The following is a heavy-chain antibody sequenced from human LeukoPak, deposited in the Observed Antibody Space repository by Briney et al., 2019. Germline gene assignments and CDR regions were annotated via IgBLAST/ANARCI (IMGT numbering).Heavy chain of an antibody. Sequence: SETLSLTCTVSGGSISSYYWSWIRQPPGKGLEWIGYIYYSGSTNYNPSLKSRVTISVDTSKNQFSLKLSSVTAADTAVYYCARVTGTRGVSFDYWGQGTLVTVSS. CDR3: ARVTGTRGVSFDY. D-gene: IGHD1/OR15-1a*01. J-gene: IGHJ4*02. V-gene: IGHV4-59*01. CDR1: GGSISSYY. CDR2: IYYSGST.